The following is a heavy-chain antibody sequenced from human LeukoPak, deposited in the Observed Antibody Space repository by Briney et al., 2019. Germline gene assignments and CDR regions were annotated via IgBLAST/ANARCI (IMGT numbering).Heavy chain of an antibody. CDR1: GFTFSSYA. J-gene: IGHJ4*02. V-gene: IGHV3-23*01. CDR2: ISSSGGNA. CDR3: ADYGSGSYCFDY. D-gene: IGHD3-10*01. Sequence: GGSLRLSCAASGFTFSSYAMTWVRQAPGKGLEWVSAISSSGGNAYYADSVKGRFTISRDNSKNTLYLHMNSLRAEDTPVYYCADYGSGSYCFDYWGQGTRVTVSS.